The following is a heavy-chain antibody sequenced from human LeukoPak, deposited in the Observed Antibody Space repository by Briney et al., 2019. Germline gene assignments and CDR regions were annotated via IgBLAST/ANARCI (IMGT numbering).Heavy chain of an antibody. CDR1: GFTFSSYS. J-gene: IGHJ4*02. CDR2: ISSSSSTI. D-gene: IGHD6-6*01. CDR3: AGALGEARQTVTPFDY. V-gene: IGHV3-48*01. Sequence: GGSLRLSCAASGFTFSSYSMNWVRQAPGKGLEWVSYISSSSSTIYYADSVKGRFTISRDNAKNSLYLQMNSLRAEDTAVYYCAGALGEARQTVTPFDYWGQGTLVTVSS.